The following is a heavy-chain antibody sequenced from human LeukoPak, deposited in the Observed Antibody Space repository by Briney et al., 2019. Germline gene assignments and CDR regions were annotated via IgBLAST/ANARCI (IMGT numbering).Heavy chain of an antibody. CDR2: ISSSGSTI. V-gene: IGHV3-11*04. J-gene: IGHJ5*02. D-gene: IGHD2-2*01. CDR1: GFTFSDYY. CDR3: ARDPGIVVVPAASINWFDP. Sequence: GGSLRLSCAASGFTFSDYYMSWIRQAPGKGLEWVSYISSSGSTIYYADSVKGRFTISRDNAKNSLYLQMNSPRAEDTAVYYCARDPGIVVVPAASINWFDPWGQGTLVTVSS.